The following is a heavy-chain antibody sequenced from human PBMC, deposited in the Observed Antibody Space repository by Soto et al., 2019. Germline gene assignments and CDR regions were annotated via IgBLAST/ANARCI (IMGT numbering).Heavy chain of an antibody. V-gene: IGHV1-3*01. CDR1: GYTFSSYS. D-gene: IGHD6-19*01. J-gene: IGHJ3*01. CDR3: AREYYDSSGWYRSFDV. Sequence: QVQLVQSGAEVKNPGASVKVSCKASGYTFSSYSIHWVRQAPGQRLEWMGWINAGNDNTHFSQKFQGSVTITRDTSASTAYMELSSLRSEDTAVYFCAREYYDSSGWYRSFDVWGQGTMVTVSS. CDR2: INAGNDNT.